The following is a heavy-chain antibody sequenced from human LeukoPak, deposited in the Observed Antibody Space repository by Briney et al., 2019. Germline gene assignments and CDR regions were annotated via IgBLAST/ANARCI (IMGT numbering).Heavy chain of an antibody. CDR1: GGSISSYY. Sequence: PSETLSLTCTVSGGSISSYYWSWIRQPPGKGLEWTGYIYYNGSTNYNPSLKSRVTISVDTSKNQFSLKLSSVTAADTAVYYCARGIAAAGSDYWGQGTLVTVSS. J-gene: IGHJ4*02. CDR2: IYYNGST. D-gene: IGHD6-13*01. CDR3: ARGIAAAGSDY. V-gene: IGHV4-59*01.